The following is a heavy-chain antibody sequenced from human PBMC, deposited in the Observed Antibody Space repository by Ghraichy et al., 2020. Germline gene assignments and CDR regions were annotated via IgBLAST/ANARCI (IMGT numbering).Heavy chain of an antibody. D-gene: IGHD6-19*01. CDR1: GYTFSGYY. V-gene: IGHV1-2*02. CDR3: ARDLKTVAGTDY. CDR2: INPNSGGT. Sequence: ASVKVSCKASGYTFSGYYMHWVRQAPGQGLEWMGWINPNSGGTNYAQKFQGRVTMTRDTFISTAYMELSRLTSDDTAVYYCARDLKTVAGTDYWGQGTLVTVSS. J-gene: IGHJ4*02.